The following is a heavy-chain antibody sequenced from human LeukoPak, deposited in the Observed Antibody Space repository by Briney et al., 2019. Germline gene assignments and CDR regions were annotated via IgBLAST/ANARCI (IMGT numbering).Heavy chain of an antibody. V-gene: IGHV5-51*01. CDR2: IFPFDSDT. Sequence: GESLKISCQGSGYRFSSYWIGWLRQRPGKGLEWMGIIFPFDSDTKYSPSFQGHVTISADKSINTTYLQWSSLKASDTAVYYCGRQKGTLRGCNGMDVWGQGISVTVSS. J-gene: IGHJ6*02. CDR3: GRQKGTLRGCNGMDV. CDR1: GYRFSSYW. D-gene: IGHD2-15*01.